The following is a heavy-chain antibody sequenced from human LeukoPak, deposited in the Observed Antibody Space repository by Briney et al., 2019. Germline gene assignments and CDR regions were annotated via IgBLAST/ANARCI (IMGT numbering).Heavy chain of an antibody. Sequence: PSETLSLTCTVSGGSISSYYWSWIRQPPGKGLEWIGYIHYSGGTNYNPSLKSRVTISVDTSKNQFSLKLSSVTAADTAVYYCARHTPDTTTGYSSSGDAFDIWGQGTMVTVSS. V-gene: IGHV4-59*01. CDR3: ARHTPDTTTGYSSSGDAFDI. D-gene: IGHD6-13*01. CDR2: IHYSGGT. J-gene: IGHJ3*02. CDR1: GGSISSYY.